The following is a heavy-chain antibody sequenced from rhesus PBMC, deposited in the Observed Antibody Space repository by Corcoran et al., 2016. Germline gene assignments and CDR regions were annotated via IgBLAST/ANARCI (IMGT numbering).Heavy chain of an antibody. J-gene: IGHJ4*01. D-gene: IGHD4-35*01. CDR2: ISGSSGIT. CDR1: GGSVSSSNW. V-gene: IGHV4-65*01. CDR3: ARDLYGNAD. Sequence: QVQLQESGPGLVKPSETLSLTCAVSGGSVSSSNWWSWIRQPPGKGLEWIGYISGSSGITYYNPSLKSRVTISSDTSKNQFSLKLSSVTAADTAVYYCARDLYGNADWGQGVLVTVSS.